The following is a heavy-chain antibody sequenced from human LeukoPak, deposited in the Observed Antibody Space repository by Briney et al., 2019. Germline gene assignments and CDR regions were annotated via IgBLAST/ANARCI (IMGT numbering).Heavy chain of an antibody. J-gene: IGHJ6*03. CDR1: GFIFTDYY. CDR3: ARDRNVYGAYLDV. Sequence: PGGSLRLSCAASGFIFTDYYMSWIRQAPGKGLEWVSYISNRDNTIDYAESVRGRFTISRDNAKNSLYLQMNSLRAEDTAVYYCARDRNVYGAYLDVWGNGTTVTVSS. CDR2: ISNRDNTI. D-gene: IGHD1-14*01. V-gene: IGHV3-11*04.